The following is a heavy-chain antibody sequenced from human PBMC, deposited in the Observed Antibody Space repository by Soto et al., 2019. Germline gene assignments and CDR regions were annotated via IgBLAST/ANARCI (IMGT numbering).Heavy chain of an antibody. D-gene: IGHD5-12*01. V-gene: IGHV4-61*01. Sequence: QVQLQESGPGLVKPSETLSLTCTVSGGFVSSGSYYWSWIRQPPGKGLEWIGYIFYIGSTNYNPSLKSRVTISVDTSKNQFSLKLSSVTDADTAVYYCARTKRDGYNPFDYWGQGTLVTVSS. CDR1: GGFVSSGSYY. CDR2: IFYIGST. CDR3: ARTKRDGYNPFDY. J-gene: IGHJ4*02.